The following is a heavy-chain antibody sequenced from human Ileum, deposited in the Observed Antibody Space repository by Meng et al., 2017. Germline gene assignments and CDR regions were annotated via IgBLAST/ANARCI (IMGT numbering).Heavy chain of an antibody. CDR1: GFTFSSYG. CDR2: INTDGSDT. CDR3: ARDKPHNWFDP. J-gene: IGHJ5*02. Sequence: EVQVWEVGGGLFQPGWSLRFSGAASGFTFSSYGMHWVRQAPGKGLVWVARINTDGSDTRYADSVKGRFTISRDNAQNMVYLQMNSLRAEDTAVYYCARDKPHNWFDPWGQGTLVTVSS. V-gene: IGHV3-74*01.